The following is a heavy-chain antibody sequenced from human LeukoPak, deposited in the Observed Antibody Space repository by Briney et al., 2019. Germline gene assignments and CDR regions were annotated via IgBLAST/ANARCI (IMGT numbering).Heavy chain of an antibody. Sequence: ASVTVSCKASGYTFISYGISWARQAPGQGLEWMGWISGYNGNKDYAQKFQGRVIMTTDTSASTAYMELRSLRSDDTALYFCARDLTTYGQRGYFDYWGQGTLVTVSS. V-gene: IGHV1-18*01. CDR1: GYTFISYG. CDR2: ISGYNGNK. J-gene: IGHJ4*02. D-gene: IGHD3-10*01. CDR3: ARDLTTYGQRGYFDY.